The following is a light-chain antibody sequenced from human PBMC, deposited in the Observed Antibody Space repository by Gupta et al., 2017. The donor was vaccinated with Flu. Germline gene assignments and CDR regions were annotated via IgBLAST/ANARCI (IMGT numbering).Light chain of an antibody. CDR2: WAS. V-gene: IGKV4-1*01. CDR1: QSVLYKSNSRDY. J-gene: IGKJ2*03. Sequence: DIVMTQSPDSLAVSLGERATINCKSSQSVLYKSNSRDYLAWYQQKAGQPPKLLIFWASTRESGVPDRFSGSGSGTDFTITISSLQAEDVAVYYCQQYYDIPHSFGQGTKLEIK. CDR3: QQYYDIPHS.